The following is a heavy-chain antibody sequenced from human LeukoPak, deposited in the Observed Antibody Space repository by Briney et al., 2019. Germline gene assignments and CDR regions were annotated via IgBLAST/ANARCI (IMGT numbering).Heavy chain of an antibody. CDR1: GDSISSGGYY. V-gene: IGHV4-31*03. CDR2: INHSGST. CDR3: ARRPTGIDY. D-gene: IGHD4-17*01. Sequence: SETLSLTCTVSGDSISSGGYYWSWIRQHPGKGLEWIGEINHSGSTNYNPSLKSRVTISLDTSNNQFSLKLSSVTAADTAVYYCARRPTGIDYWGQGTLVTVSS. J-gene: IGHJ4*02.